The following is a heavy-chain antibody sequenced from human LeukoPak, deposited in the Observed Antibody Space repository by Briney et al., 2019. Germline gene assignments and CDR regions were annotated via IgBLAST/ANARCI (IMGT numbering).Heavy chain of an antibody. CDR3: ARGTMIVPWLDY. CDR1: GFTVSRNY. D-gene: IGHD3-22*01. J-gene: IGHJ4*02. CDR2: IYSGGNT. V-gene: IGHV3-66*01. Sequence: PGGSLRLSCAASGFTVSRNYMTWVRQAPGKGLEWVSVIYSGGNTYYADSVKGRFTISRDNSKNTLYLQMNSLRAEDTAVYYCARGTMIVPWLDYWGQGTLVTVSS.